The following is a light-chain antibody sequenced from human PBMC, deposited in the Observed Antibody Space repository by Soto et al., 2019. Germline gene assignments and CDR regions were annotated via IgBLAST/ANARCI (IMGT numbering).Light chain of an antibody. J-gene: IGLJ3*02. V-gene: IGLV1-44*01. CDR3: AAWDDSLNGWV. CDR1: SSNIGSNT. Sequence: SVLTQAPSASGTPGQRVTLSCSGSSSNIGSNTVSWYQQVPGTAPKLLIYSNDQRPSGVPDRFSGSKSGTSASLAIGGLQSEDEADYYCAAWDDSLNGWVFGGGTKVTVL. CDR2: SND.